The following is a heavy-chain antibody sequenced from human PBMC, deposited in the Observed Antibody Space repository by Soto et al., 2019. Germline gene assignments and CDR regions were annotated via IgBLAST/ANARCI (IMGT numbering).Heavy chain of an antibody. V-gene: IGHV3-30-3*01. CDR1: GFTFSSYA. CDR3: ARSLVRAAPDS. J-gene: IGHJ4*02. Sequence: GGSLRLSYAASGFTFSSYAMHWVRQAPGKGLEWVAVISYDGSNKYYADSVKGRFTISRDNSKNTLYLQMNSLRAEDTAVYYCARSLVRAAPDSWGQGTLVTVSS. CDR2: ISYDGSNK. D-gene: IGHD1-26*01.